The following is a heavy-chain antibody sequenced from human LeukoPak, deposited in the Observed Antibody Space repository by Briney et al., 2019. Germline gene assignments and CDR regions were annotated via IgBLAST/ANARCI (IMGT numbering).Heavy chain of an antibody. D-gene: IGHD3-3*01. Sequence: PSETLSLTCTVSGGSISSGGYYWSWLRQHPGQGLEWIGYIYYSGSTYYNPSLKSRVTISVDTSKNQFSLKLSSVTAADTAVYYCARSSTIFGVVPLNFDYWGQGTLVTVSS. V-gene: IGHV4-31*03. J-gene: IGHJ4*02. CDR1: GGSISSGGYY. CDR2: IYYSGST. CDR3: ARSSTIFGVVPLNFDY.